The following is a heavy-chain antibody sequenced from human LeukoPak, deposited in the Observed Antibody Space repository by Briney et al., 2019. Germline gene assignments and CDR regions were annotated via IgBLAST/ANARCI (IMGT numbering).Heavy chain of an antibody. CDR1: GGSFSGYY. J-gene: IGHJ4*02. CDR2: IYYSGST. Sequence: PSETLSLTCAVYGGSFSGYYWSWIRQPPGKGLEWIGYIYYSGSTNYNPSLKSRVTISVDTSKNQFSLKLSSVTAADTAVYYCARHFSPRYFDWYRGGFFDYWGQGTLVTVSS. V-gene: IGHV4-59*08. D-gene: IGHD3-9*01. CDR3: ARHFSPRYFDWYRGGFFDY.